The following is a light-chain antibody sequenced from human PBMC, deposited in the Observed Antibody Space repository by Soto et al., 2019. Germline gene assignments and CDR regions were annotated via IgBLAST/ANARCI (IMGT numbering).Light chain of an antibody. V-gene: IGLV2-14*01. CDR3: SSYTSSSTLV. Sequence: QPVLTQPASVSGSPGQSITISCTGTSSDVGGYNYVSWYQQHPGKAPKLMIYEVSNRPSGVSNRFSGSKSGNTASLTISGLQAEDEADYYCSSYTSSSTLVVGTGTKLTVL. J-gene: IGLJ1*01. CDR1: SSDVGGYNY. CDR2: EVS.